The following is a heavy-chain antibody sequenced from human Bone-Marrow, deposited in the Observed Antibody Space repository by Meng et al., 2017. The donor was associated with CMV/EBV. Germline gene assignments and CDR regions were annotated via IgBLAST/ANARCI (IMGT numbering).Heavy chain of an antibody. CDR3: ALDSPGIAAAGKLGFDP. J-gene: IGHJ5*02. CDR1: GYTFTSYG. V-gene: IGHV1-18*01. Sequence: ASVKVSCKASGYTFTSYGISWVRQAPGQGLEWMGWISAYNGNTNYAQKLQGRVTMTTDTSTSTAYMELRSLRSEDTAVYYCALDSPGIAAAGKLGFDPWGQGTLVTVSS. D-gene: IGHD6-13*01. CDR2: ISAYNGNT.